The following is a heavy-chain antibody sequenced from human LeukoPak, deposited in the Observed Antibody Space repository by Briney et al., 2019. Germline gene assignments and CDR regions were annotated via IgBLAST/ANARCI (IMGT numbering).Heavy chain of an antibody. CDR3: ARGRPHGNDY. D-gene: IGHD4-23*01. Sequence: GGSLRLSCGASGFTFSNYWMHWVRQAPGKGLVWVSRIASDGSSTTYADSVKGRFSISRDNAKNTLYLQMNSLRVEDTAVYYCARGRPHGNDYWGQGTLVTVSS. CDR1: GFTFSNYW. CDR2: IASDGSST. J-gene: IGHJ4*02. V-gene: IGHV3-74*01.